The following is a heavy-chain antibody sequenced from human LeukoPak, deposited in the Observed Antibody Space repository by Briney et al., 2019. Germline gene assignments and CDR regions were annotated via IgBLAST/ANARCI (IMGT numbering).Heavy chain of an antibody. D-gene: IGHD2-2*01. CDR3: ARAIYQEDYFDF. CDR2: IYSNGLI. V-gene: IGHV4-39*01. CDR1: GVSISNWIYY. J-gene: IGHJ4*02. Sequence: SETLSRTCTVSGVSISNWIYYWGWIHQSPGKGLDWIGSIYSNGLIYYNPSLKSRVTISVDTSKSQVSLKATSMTAADTAAYYCARAIYQEDYFDFWGPGSLVTVSS.